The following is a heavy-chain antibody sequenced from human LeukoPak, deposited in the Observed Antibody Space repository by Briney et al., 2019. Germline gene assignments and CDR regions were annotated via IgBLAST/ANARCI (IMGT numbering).Heavy chain of an antibody. CDR2: ISGSGGST. D-gene: IGHD3-10*01. V-gene: IGHV3-23*01. CDR1: GFTFSSYA. Sequence: AGGSLRLSCAASGFTFSSYAMSWVRQAPGKGLEWVSAISGSGGSTYYADSVKGRFTISRDNSKNTLYLQMNSLRAEDTAVYYCARPPDVYYGSGSEDTWFDPWGQGTLVTVSS. CDR3: ARPPDVYYGSGSEDTWFDP. J-gene: IGHJ5*02.